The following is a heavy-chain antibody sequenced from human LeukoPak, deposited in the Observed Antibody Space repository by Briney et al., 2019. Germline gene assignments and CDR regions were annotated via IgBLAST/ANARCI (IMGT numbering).Heavy chain of an antibody. D-gene: IGHD3-22*01. Sequence: SETLSLTCTVSGGSIRSSRYYWGWIRQPPGKELEWIGSIYYSGRTYYDPSLKSQVTTSVDTSKNRFSLTLSSVTAADTAVYYCAGGGAMIVVVDYWGQGTLVTVSS. CDR2: IYYSGRT. CDR1: GGSIRSSRYY. V-gene: IGHV4-39*01. CDR3: AGGGAMIVVVDY. J-gene: IGHJ4*02.